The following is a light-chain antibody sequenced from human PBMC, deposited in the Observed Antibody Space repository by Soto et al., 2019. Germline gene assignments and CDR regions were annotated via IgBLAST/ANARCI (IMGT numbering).Light chain of an antibody. CDR1: QSVSSY. V-gene: IGKV3-11*01. CDR3: QQRSNWPTLT. CDR2: DAS. J-gene: IGKJ4*01. Sequence: EIVLTQSLATLSLSPGERATLSCRASQSVSSYLAWYQQKPGQAPRLLIYDASNRATGIPARCSGSGSGTDFTLTISSLEPEDFAVYYCQQRSNWPTLTFGGGTKVEIK.